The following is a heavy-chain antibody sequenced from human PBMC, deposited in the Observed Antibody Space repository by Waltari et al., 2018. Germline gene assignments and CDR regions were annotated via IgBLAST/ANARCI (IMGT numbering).Heavy chain of an antibody. CDR2: IYSTGST. J-gene: IGHJ4*02. Sequence: QVQLQESGPGLVRPSETLSLTCTVSGGSISSHYWSWIRQPTGKGLEWIGYIYSTGSTNYHPSPKSRVTISVAPSKNQFSLKLSSGTAADTAVYYCARVTEGKDPRSGSIDYWGQGTLVTVSS. CDR3: ARVTEGKDPRSGSIDY. CDR1: GGSISSHY. D-gene: IGHD3-3*01. V-gene: IGHV4-59*11.